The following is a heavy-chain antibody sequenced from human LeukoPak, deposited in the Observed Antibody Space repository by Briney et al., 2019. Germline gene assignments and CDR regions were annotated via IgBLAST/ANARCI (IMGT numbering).Heavy chain of an antibody. CDR3: ARDLESTGYFDY. CDR2: IYYSGST. D-gene: IGHD2-8*02. V-gene: IGHV4-59*01. J-gene: IGHJ4*02. Sequence: SETLSLTCTVSGGSISSYYWTWIRQPPGKGLEWIGYIYYSGSTNYNPSLKGRVTISVETSKNQFSLKLSSVTAADTAVYYCARDLESTGYFDYWGQGTLVTVSS. CDR1: GGSISSYY.